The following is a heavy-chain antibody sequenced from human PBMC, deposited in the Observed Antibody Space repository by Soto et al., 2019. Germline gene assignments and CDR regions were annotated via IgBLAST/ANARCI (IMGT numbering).Heavy chain of an antibody. CDR1: GFTFSGSA. D-gene: IGHD6-19*01. CDR3: TRHSIALAGIHY. Sequence: PGGSLRLCCAASGFTFSGSAMHWVRQASGKGLEWVGRIRSKANSYATAYAASVKGRFTISRDDSKNTAYLQMNSLKTEDTAVYYCTRHSIALAGIHYCGQATLLTVSS. CDR2: IRSKANSYAT. V-gene: IGHV3-73*01. J-gene: IGHJ4*02.